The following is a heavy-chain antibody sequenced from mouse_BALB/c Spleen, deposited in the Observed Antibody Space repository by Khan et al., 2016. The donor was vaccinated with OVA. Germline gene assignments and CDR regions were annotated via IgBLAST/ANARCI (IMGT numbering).Heavy chain of an antibody. CDR1: GYSITSDYA. V-gene: IGHV3-2*02. D-gene: IGHD1-1*01. Sequence: EVQLQELGPGLVKPSQSLSLTCTVTGYSITSDYAWNWIRQFPGNKLEWMGYISYSGNTKYNPSLKSRISITRDTSKNQFFLQLNSVTIEDTATYFCARIYGGDFDDWGQGTTRTVSS. CDR2: ISYSGNT. CDR3: ARIYGGDFDD. J-gene: IGHJ2*01.